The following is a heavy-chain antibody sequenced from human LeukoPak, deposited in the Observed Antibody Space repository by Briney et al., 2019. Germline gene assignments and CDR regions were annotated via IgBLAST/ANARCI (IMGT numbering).Heavy chain of an antibody. CDR1: GFTFDDYA. CDR3: AKDSGGGDYYYYYMDV. J-gene: IGHJ6*03. CDR2: ISWNSGNI. Sequence: GGSLRLSCAASGFTFDDYAMHWVRQAPGKGLEWVSGISWNSGNIGYADSVKGRFTISRDNAKNSLYLQMNSLRAEDMALYYCAKDSGGGDYYYYYMDVWGKGTTVTVSS. D-gene: IGHD3-10*01. V-gene: IGHV3-9*03.